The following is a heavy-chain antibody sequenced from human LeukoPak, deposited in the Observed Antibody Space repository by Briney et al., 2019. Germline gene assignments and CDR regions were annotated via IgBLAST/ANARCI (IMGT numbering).Heavy chain of an antibody. J-gene: IGHJ3*02. CDR2: INPSGGST. Sequence: ASVKVSCKASGYTFTSYYMHWLRQAPGQGLEWMGIINPSGGSTSYAQKFQGRVTMTRDTSTSTVYMELSSLRSEDTAVYYCARDTLKKISSGDAFAIWGQGTMVTVSS. CDR3: ARDTLKKISSGDAFAI. V-gene: IGHV1-46*01. CDR1: GYTFTSYY.